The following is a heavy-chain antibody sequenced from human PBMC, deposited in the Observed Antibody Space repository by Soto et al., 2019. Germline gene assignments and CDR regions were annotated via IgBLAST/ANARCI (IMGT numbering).Heavy chain of an antibody. J-gene: IGHJ6*02. CDR2: ISYDGGHK. CDR3: ARVKTDYSNPRGPFFFYGMDV. CDR1: EFTFSSYA. V-gene: IGHV3-30-3*01. D-gene: IGHD4-4*01. Sequence: QVQLVESGGGVVHPERSLRLSCSASEFTFSSYAMHWDRQAPGKGLEWVAGISYDGGHKFYGDSVRGRFTISRDSSKTTVFLEMNSLRPEDTAAYYCARVKTDYSNPRGPFFFYGMDVWGQGTTVTVSS.